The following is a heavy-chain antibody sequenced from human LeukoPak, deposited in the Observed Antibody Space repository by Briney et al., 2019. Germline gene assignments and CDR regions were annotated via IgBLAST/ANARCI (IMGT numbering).Heavy chain of an antibody. CDR2: IIPIFGTA. D-gene: IGHD6-19*01. V-gene: IGHV1-69*05. CDR1: GGTFSSYA. CDR3: ARGRSIAVAGPPYYFDY. J-gene: IGHJ4*02. Sequence: SVKVSCKASGGTFSSYAISWVRQAPGQGLEWMGGIIPIFGTANYAQKFQGRVTITTDEFTSTAYMELSSLRSEDTAVYYCARGRSIAVAGPPYYFDYWGQGTLVTVSS.